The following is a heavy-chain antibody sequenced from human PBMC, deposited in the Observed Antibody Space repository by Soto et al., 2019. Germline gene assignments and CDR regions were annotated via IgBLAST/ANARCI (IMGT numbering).Heavy chain of an antibody. D-gene: IGHD6-19*01. CDR3: ATTRGLAVGGSFDH. CDR1: GASISSKSSY. J-gene: IGHJ5*02. CDR2: FFSGNT. V-gene: IGHV4-39*01. Sequence: SGTLAITCTVSGASISSKSSYWGWIRQPPGKGLEWIGTFFSGNTYSNLSLKSRVSISVDTSRNQFSLNLRSVAAADTATYYCATTRGLAVGGSFDHWGQGSLVTVSS.